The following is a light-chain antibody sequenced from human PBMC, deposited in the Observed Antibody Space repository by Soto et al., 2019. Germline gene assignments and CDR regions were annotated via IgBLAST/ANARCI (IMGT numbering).Light chain of an antibody. CDR1: QSVRINY. CDR2: GAS. V-gene: IGKV3-20*01. J-gene: IGKJ4*01. CDR3: QQYGTSPLT. Sequence: EIVLTQSPGTLSLSPGERATLSCRASQSVRINYLAWYQQKPGQAPRLLIYGASSRATGIPDRFSGSGSGTDFTLTITRLEPEDFAVYFCQQYGTSPLTFGGGTKVDIK.